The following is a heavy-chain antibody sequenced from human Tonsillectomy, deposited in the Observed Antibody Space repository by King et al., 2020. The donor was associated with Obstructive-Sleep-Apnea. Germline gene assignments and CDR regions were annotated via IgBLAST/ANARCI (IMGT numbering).Heavy chain of an antibody. D-gene: IGHD5-12*01. V-gene: IGHV4-39*01. CDR1: GDSISSRSYY. Sequence: PLQESGPGLVKPSENLSLTCSVSGDSISSRSYYWGWFRQPPGKGLEWIGSIYYSGSTYYNPSLQSRVTISVDTSKDQFSLKLSSVTAADTAVYYCARDSAYGRQNYHDSWGQGTLVTVSS. J-gene: IGHJ4*02. CDR2: IYYSGST. CDR3: ARDSAYGRQNYHDS.